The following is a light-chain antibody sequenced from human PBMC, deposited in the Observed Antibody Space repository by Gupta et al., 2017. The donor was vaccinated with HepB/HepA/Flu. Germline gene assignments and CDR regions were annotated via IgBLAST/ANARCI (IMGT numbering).Light chain of an antibody. CDR1: QSITSNY. CDR2: GTS. J-gene: IGKJ3*01. Sequence: EIVLTQSPGTLSLSPGERATLSCRASQSITSNYLAWYQQKPGQAPRLLIYGTSSRAAGIPDRFSGSGSGTDFTLTISRLEPEDFAVYYCQQDANTPFTFGHGTKVDIK. V-gene: IGKV3-20*01. CDR3: QQDANTPFT.